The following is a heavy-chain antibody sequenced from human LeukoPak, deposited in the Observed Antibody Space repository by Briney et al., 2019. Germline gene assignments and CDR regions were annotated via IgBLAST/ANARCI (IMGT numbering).Heavy chain of an antibody. J-gene: IGHJ6*03. CDR2: INHSGGT. V-gene: IGHV4-34*01. D-gene: IGHD2-2*01. CDR3: ARGSFDIVVVPATSMDV. Sequence: SETLSLTCAVYGGSFSGYYWSWIRQPPRKGLEWIGEINHSGGTNYNPSLKSRVTISVDTSKNQFSLKLSSVTAADTAVYYCARGSFDIVVVPATSMDVWGKGTTVTVSS. CDR1: GGSFSGYY.